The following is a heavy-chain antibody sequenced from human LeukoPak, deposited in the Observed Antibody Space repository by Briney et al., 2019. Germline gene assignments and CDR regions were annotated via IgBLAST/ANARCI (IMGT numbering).Heavy chain of an antibody. J-gene: IGHJ3*01. CDR1: GYTFSSYD. CDR3: ARLYCSGGSGSSPDAFDL. Sequence: GASVKVSCKASGYTFSSYDINWLRQATGHGLEWMGWMNPNNGNKGYAQKLQGRVTLTRNTSISTAYMELSSLGSEDTAVYYCARLYCSGGSGSSPDAFDLWGQGTLVTVSS. CDR2: MNPNNGNK. D-gene: IGHD2-15*01. V-gene: IGHV1-8*01.